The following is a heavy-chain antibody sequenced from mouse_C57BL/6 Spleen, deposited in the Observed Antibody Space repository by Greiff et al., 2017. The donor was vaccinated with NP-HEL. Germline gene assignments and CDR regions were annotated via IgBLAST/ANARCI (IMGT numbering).Heavy chain of an antibody. J-gene: IGHJ3*01. CDR3: ARDGGSSYRFAY. D-gene: IGHD1-1*01. Sequence: VQLQQSGPELVKPGASVKISCKASGYSFTDYNMNWVKQSNGKSLEWIGVINPNYGTTSYNQKFKGKATLTADKSSSTAYMQLSSLTYEDSAVYYCARDGGSSYRFAYWGQGTLVTVSA. CDR2: INPNYGTT. CDR1: GYSFTDYN. V-gene: IGHV1-39*01.